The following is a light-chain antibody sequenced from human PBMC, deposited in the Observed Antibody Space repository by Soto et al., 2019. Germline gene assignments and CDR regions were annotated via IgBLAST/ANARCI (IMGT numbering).Light chain of an antibody. J-gene: IGLJ2*01. Sequence: QSALTQPASVSGSPGQSITLSCTGTSSDIGGYDYVSWYQRHPGNAPKLIIYDVNNRPSGVSNRFSGSKSGNTASLTISGLQADDEADDYCSSYASGSSHVVVGGGTKLTAL. CDR2: DVN. CDR1: SSDIGGYDY. V-gene: IGLV2-14*01. CDR3: SSYASGSSHVV.